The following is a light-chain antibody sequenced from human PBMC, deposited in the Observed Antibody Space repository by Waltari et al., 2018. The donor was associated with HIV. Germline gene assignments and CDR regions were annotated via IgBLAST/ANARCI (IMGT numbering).Light chain of an antibody. J-gene: IGLJ3*02. CDR2: GNN. V-gene: IGLV1-44*01. Sequence: QSFLAQPPSVSGTPGQRVTISCSGTTSNIGTNVFNWYQPFPGMAPKLLISGNNQRPSGVPDRFSGFKSGTSASLAINGLQSEDEADYYCAAWDDTPTGHVLFGGGTKVTVL. CDR1: TSNIGTNV. CDR3: AAWDDTPTGHVL.